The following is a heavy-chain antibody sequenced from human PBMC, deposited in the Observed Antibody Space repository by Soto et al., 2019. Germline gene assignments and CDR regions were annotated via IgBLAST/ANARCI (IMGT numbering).Heavy chain of an antibody. Sequence: QVQLVRSGAEVKKPGASVKVSCKASGYTFTTHGISWVRQAPGQGREWWGWVRGDNGHTNYAQSLQGRVTMTTDTTTNTAYMELRSLRSDDTVVYYCARDLGYCRSGTCYREWFDPWGQGTLVTVSS. CDR2: VRGDNGHT. V-gene: IGHV1-18*01. CDR3: ARDLGYCRSGTCYREWFDP. CDR1: GYTFTTHG. D-gene: IGHD2-15*01. J-gene: IGHJ5*02.